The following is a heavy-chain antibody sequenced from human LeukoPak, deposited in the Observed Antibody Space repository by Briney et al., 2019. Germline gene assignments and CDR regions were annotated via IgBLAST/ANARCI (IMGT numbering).Heavy chain of an antibody. J-gene: IGHJ6*04. CDR2: IYSGGST. CDR3: ARVQAAAGSSYYYYYGMDV. Sequence: GGSLRLSCAASGFTVSSNYMSWVRQAPGKGLEWVSVIYSGGSTYYADSVKGRFTISRDNSKNTLYLQMNSLRAEDTAVYYCARVQAAAGSSYYYYYGMDVWGKGTTVTVPS. V-gene: IGHV3-53*01. D-gene: IGHD6-13*01. CDR1: GFTVSSNY.